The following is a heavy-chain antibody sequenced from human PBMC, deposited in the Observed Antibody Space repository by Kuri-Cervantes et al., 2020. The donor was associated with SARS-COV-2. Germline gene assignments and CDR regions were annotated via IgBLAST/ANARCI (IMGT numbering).Heavy chain of an antibody. CDR1: GFTFSSYS. Sequence: GGSLRLSCAASGFTFSSYSMNWVRQAPGKGLEWVSSISSSSSYIYYADSVEGRFTISRDNAKNSLYLQMNSLRAEDTAVYYCARAVVVTAMPFGYWGQGTLVTVSS. V-gene: IGHV3-21*01. J-gene: IGHJ4*02. CDR3: ARAVVVTAMPFGY. D-gene: IGHD2-21*02. CDR2: ISSSSSYI.